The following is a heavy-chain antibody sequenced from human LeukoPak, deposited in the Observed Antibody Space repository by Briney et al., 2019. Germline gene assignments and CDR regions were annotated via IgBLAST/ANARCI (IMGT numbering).Heavy chain of an antibody. Sequence: GRSLRLSCAASGFTFSSYGMHWVRQAPGKGLEWVAVIWYDGSNKYYADSVKGRFTISRDNSKNTLYLQMNSLRAEDTAVYYCAKDPAVAGYYFDYWGQGTLVTVSS. V-gene: IGHV3-33*06. CDR2: IWYDGSNK. CDR3: AKDPAVAGYYFDY. CDR1: GFTFSSYG. D-gene: IGHD6-19*01. J-gene: IGHJ4*02.